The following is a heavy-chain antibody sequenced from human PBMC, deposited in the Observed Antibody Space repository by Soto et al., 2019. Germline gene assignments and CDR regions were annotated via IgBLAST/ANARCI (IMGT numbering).Heavy chain of an antibody. D-gene: IGHD4-17*01. J-gene: IGHJ4*02. Sequence: QVQLVQSGAEVKKPGSSVKVSCKASGGTFSSYAISWVRQAPGQGLEWMGGIIPIVGTANYAQKFLGRVTITADEFTSTSYMELSSLRSEDTAVYYCARDFPNYASGDYDWGQGTLVTVSA. CDR1: GGTFSSYA. V-gene: IGHV1-69*01. CDR3: ARDFPNYASGDYD. CDR2: IIPIVGTA.